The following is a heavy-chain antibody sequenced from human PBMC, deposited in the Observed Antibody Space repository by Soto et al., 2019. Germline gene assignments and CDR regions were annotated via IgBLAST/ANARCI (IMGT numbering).Heavy chain of an antibody. D-gene: IGHD1-7*01. CDR2: LKKDGSNT. V-gene: IGHV3-74*01. CDR3: ARDQGGNTLYHYGMDV. CDR1: GFNPSDGW. Sequence: PGGALRLSCSTSGFNPSDGWMHWVRQAPGKGPEWVARLKKDGSNTSYADFVKGRFTISRDNSKNTLDLQMNSLRAEDTAVYYCARDQGGNTLYHYGMDVWGQGTTVTVSS. J-gene: IGHJ6*02.